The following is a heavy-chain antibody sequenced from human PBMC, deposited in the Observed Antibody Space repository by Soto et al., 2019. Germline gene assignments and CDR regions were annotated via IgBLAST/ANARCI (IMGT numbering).Heavy chain of an antibody. D-gene: IGHD3-10*01. Sequence: EVQLLESGGGLVQPGGSLRLSCAASGFTFSNYAMSWVRQAPGKGLEWVSGISGSGGSTYYADSVKGRFTISRDNSKNPLYLQMNSLRAEDTAVSYCAKALGRGAGGGYGMDVWGQGTTVTVSS. J-gene: IGHJ6*02. CDR1: GFTFSNYA. CDR3: AKALGRGAGGGYGMDV. V-gene: IGHV3-23*01. CDR2: ISGSGGST.